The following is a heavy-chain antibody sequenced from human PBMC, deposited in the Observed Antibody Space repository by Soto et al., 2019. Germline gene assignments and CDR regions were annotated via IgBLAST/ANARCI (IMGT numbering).Heavy chain of an antibody. D-gene: IGHD4-17*01. V-gene: IGHV1-8*01. J-gene: IGHJ4*02. CDR3: ARSDSTATTRFDY. CDR1: GYTFPSYD. Sequence: ASVKVSCKDSGYTFPSYDINWVRQATGQGLEWMGWMNPNSGNTGYAQKFQGRVTMTTDTSTSTAYMELRSLRSDDSAVYYCARSDSTATTRFDYWGQGTLVTVSS. CDR2: MNPNSGNT.